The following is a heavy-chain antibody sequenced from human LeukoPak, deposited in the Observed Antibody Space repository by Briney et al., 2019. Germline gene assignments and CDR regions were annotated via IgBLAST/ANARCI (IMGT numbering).Heavy chain of an antibody. J-gene: IGHJ4*02. CDR3: ARVQEGSWSLLGGFDY. CDR1: GGSISSSSYY. D-gene: IGHD6-13*01. Sequence: SETLSLTCTVSGGSISSSSYYWGWIRQPPGKGLEWIGYMYYSGSTNYNPSLKSRVTISVDTSKNQFSLKLSSVTAADTAVYYCARVQEGSWSLLGGFDYWGQGTLVTVSS. CDR2: MYYSGST. V-gene: IGHV4-61*05.